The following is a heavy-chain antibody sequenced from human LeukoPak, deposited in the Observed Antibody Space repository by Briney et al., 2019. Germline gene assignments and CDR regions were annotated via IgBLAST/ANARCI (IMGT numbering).Heavy chain of an antibody. Sequence: PSETLSLTCTVSGFSISSGDYWGWVRQPPGKGLEWIGSIYHSGSTYYNPSLKSRVTISVDTSKNQFSLKLSSVAAADTAVYYCARRLIGYCSGGSCYSGYFQHWGQGTLVTVSS. J-gene: IGHJ1*01. V-gene: IGHV4-38-2*02. CDR2: IYHSGST. CDR3: ARRLIGYCSGGSCYSGYFQH. D-gene: IGHD2-15*01. CDR1: GFSISSGDY.